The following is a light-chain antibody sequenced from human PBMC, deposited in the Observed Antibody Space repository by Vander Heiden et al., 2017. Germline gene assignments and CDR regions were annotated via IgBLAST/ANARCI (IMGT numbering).Light chain of an antibody. J-gene: IGLJ3*02. CDR1: SGSIASNY. CDR3: QSYDSSNHWV. V-gene: IGLV6-57*02. CDR2: EDN. Sequence: FMLTQPHSVSESPGKTVTISCTGSSGSIASNYVQWYQQRPGSAPTTVIYEDNQRHYGVPDRFSCSIDRSSNSASLTTSGLKTEDEADYYCQSYDSSNHWVFGGGTKLTVL.